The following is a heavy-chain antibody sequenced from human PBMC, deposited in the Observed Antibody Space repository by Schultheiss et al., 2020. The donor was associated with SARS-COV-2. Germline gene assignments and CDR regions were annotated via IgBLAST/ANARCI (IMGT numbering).Heavy chain of an antibody. V-gene: IGHV1-2*04. J-gene: IGHJ4*02. CDR2: INPNSGGT. CDR1: GYTLTELS. D-gene: IGHD4-23*01. CDR3: ARLARGTIRWPIRWAYYYFDY. Sequence: ASVKVSCKVSGYTLTELSMHWVRQAPGKGLEWMGWINPNSGGTNYAQKFQGWVTMTRDTSTSTVYMELSSLRSEDTAVYYCARLARGTIRWPIRWAYYYFDYWGQGTLVTVSS.